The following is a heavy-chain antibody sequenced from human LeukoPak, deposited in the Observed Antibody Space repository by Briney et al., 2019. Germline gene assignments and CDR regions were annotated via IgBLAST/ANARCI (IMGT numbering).Heavy chain of an antibody. V-gene: IGHV4-39*01. J-gene: IGHJ5*02. CDR3: ARLESNDYFDP. D-gene: IGHD1-1*01. CDR2: IYYRGTT. Sequence: PSETLSLTCTFIGCSISSSSYHWGGTRQPPEEGVECIGSIYYRGTTFFSPSLKGRLTISINTSQNRFSHKLSSVTAADTAVYYCARLESNDYFDPWGQGTLVTVSS. CDR1: GCSISSSSYH.